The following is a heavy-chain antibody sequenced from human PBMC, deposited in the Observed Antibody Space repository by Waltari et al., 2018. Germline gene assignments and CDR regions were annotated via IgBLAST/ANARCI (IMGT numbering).Heavy chain of an antibody. Sequence: EVCLVESGGGLVKPGGSLRLSCAASGFTFSSYAMNWCRKAPGKGWDVGAGLSASGGRTFYAASVKGRFTISRDNSNNTLYAQMTSLTPEDTATYYCVMSLTVLVRADHWGQGTLVAVSS. J-gene: IGHJ4*02. D-gene: IGHD1-26*01. CDR2: LSASGGRT. CDR3: VMSLTVLVRADH. V-gene: IGHV3-23*04. CDR1: GFTFSSYA.